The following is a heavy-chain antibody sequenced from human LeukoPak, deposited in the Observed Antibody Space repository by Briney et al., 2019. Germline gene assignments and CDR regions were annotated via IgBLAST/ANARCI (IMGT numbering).Heavy chain of an antibody. CDR1: GFTFSNSA. CDR2: ISGSGGST. J-gene: IGHJ4*02. V-gene: IGHV3-23*01. D-gene: IGHD3-10*01. Sequence: GGSLRLSCAASGFTFSNSAMTWVRQAPGKGLEWVSAISGSGGSTYYADSVKGRFTISRGNSKNTLFLQMSSLRAEDTAVYYCAKLTRYGSGSYCDYWGQGTLVTVSS. CDR3: AKLTRYGSGSYCDY.